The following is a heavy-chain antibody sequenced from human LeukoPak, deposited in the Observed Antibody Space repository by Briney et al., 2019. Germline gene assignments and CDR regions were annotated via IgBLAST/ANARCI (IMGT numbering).Heavy chain of an antibody. V-gene: IGHV4-59*01. CDR2: IYYSGST. CDR1: GGSISSYY. CDR3: ARGVTGYESKVYYYYGMDV. Sequence: SETLSLTCTVSGGSISSYYWSWIRQPPGKGLEWIGYIYYSGSTNYNPSLKSRVTISVDTSKNQFSLKLSSVTAADTAVYYCARGVTGYESKVYYYYGMDVWGQGTTVTVSS. D-gene: IGHD3-9*01. J-gene: IGHJ6*02.